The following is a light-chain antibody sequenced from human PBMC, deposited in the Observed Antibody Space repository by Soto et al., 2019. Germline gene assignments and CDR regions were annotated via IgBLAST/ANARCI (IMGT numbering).Light chain of an antibody. CDR3: QQDYSTLAT. CDR1: ESISRH. Sequence: DLQMSQSPSSLSASVGARVTITCRAAESISRHLNWYRQKPGRAPDLLIYAASTLQNGVPSGFTGSGSGTEFTLTITGLQLEDFATYYCQQDYSTLATFGQGTRLDIK. V-gene: IGKV1-39*01. CDR2: AAS. J-gene: IGKJ5*01.